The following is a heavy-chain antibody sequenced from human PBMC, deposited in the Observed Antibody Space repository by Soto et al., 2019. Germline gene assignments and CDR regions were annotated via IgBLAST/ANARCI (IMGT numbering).Heavy chain of an antibody. J-gene: IGHJ4*02. CDR3: ARGNINLVEMATMPY. Sequence: QVQLVQSGAEVKKPGSSVKVSCKASGGTFSSYAISWVRQAPGQGLEWMGGIIPIFGTANYAQKFQGRVTITAYESTSKAYMDLSSLRSEATAVYYCARGNINLVEMATMPYWGQGTLVIVSS. V-gene: IGHV1-69*12. CDR1: GGTFSSYA. CDR2: IIPIFGTA. D-gene: IGHD5-12*01.